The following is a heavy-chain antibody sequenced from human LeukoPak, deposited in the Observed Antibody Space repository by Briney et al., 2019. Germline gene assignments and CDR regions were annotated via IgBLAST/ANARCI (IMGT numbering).Heavy chain of an antibody. D-gene: IGHD3-10*01. CDR1: GFTFSSYG. V-gene: IGHV3-30*02. CDR3: AKGRSMVRGVDYWYFDL. Sequence: GGSLRLSCAASGFTFSSYGMHWVRQAPGKGLEWVAFIRYDGSNKYYADSVKGRFTISRDNSKNTLYLQMNSLRAEDTAVYYCAKGRSMVRGVDYWYFDLWGRGTLVTVSS. J-gene: IGHJ2*01. CDR2: IRYDGSNK.